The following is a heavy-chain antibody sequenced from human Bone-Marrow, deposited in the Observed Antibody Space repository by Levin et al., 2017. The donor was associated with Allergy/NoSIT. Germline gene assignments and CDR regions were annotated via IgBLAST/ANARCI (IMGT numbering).Heavy chain of an antibody. CDR2: ISYDGSNK. CDR3: ASRGFDY. D-gene: IGHD3-10*01. V-gene: IGHV3-30-3*01. CDR1: GFTFSSYA. Sequence: GGSLRLSCAASGFTFSSYAMHWVRQAPGKGLEWVAVISYDGSNKYYADSVKGRFTISRDNSKNTLYLQMNSLRAEDTAVYYWASRGFDYWGQGTLVTVSS. J-gene: IGHJ4*02.